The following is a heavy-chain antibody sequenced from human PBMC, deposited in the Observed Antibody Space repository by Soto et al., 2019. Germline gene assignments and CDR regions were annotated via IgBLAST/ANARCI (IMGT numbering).Heavy chain of an antibody. D-gene: IGHD1-1*01. J-gene: IGHJ6*02. Sequence: ASVKVSCKASGYTFTGYYMHWVRQAPGQGLEWMGWINPNSGGTNYAQKFQGWVTMTRDTSISTAYMGLSRLRSDDTAVYYCARELEPAEKYYYYGMDVWGQGTTVTVSS. V-gene: IGHV1-2*04. CDR2: INPNSGGT. CDR1: GYTFTGYY. CDR3: ARELEPAEKYYYYGMDV.